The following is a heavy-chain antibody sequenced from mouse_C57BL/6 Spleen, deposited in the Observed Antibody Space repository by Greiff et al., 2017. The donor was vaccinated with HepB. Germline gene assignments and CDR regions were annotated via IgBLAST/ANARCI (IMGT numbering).Heavy chain of an antibody. CDR1: GYAFSSSW. CDR3: ARESYDGSEGYDFDY. Sequence: QVQLQQSGPELVKPGASVKISCKASGYAFSSSWMNWVKQRPGKGLEWIGRIYPGDGDTNYNGKFKGKATLTADKSSSTAYMQLSSLTSEDSAVYFCARESYDGSEGYDFDYWGQGTTLTVSS. D-gene: IGHD2-12*01. J-gene: IGHJ2*01. CDR2: IYPGDGDT. V-gene: IGHV1-82*01.